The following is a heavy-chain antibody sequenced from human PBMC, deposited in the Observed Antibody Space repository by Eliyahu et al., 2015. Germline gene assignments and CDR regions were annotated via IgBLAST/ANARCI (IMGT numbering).Heavy chain of an antibody. V-gene: IGHV3-23*04. Sequence: EMRLVESGGGLVKPGGSLRLSCEASGFXFXXXAMNWVRQAPGKGLEWVSTISVVSGRTTYYADSVKGRFTISRDNSRNTLYLQMNTLRVDDTALYYCARSPAFQYDISVALDHWGQGTLVTVSS. J-gene: IGHJ4*02. CDR3: ARSPAFQYDISVALDH. CDR2: ISVVSGRTT. D-gene: IGHD3-22*01. CDR1: GFXFXXXA.